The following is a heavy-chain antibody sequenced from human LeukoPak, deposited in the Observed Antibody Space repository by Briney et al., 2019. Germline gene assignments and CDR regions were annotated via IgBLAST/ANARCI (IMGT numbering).Heavy chain of an antibody. V-gene: IGHV4-59*01. D-gene: IGHD5-24*01. Sequence: SETLSLTCTVSGGSITSYYWSWIRQPPGKGLECIRYIYYSGSTYYNPSLKSRVTISVDTSKNQFSLKLSSVTAADTGVYYCARVRRDGYNSPDYWGQGTLVPVSS. J-gene: IGHJ4*02. CDR3: ARVRRDGYNSPDY. CDR1: GGSITSYY. CDR2: IYYSGST.